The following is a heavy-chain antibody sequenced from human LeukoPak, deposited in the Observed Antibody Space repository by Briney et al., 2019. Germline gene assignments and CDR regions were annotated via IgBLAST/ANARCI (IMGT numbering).Heavy chain of an antibody. V-gene: IGHV3-30*02. D-gene: IGHD3-9*01. J-gene: IGHJ4*02. Sequence: GGSLRLSCAASGFTFSSYGMHWVRQAPGKGMEWVAFIRSDGSNKYYTDSVKGRFTISRDNSKNTLYLQMHSLRAEDTAVYYCAKDEGGEDYDILTGSYFDYWGQGTLVTVSS. CDR3: AKDEGGEDYDILTGSYFDY. CDR2: IRSDGSNK. CDR1: GFTFSSYG.